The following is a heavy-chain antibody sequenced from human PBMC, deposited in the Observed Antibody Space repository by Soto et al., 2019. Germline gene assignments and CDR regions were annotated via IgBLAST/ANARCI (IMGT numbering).Heavy chain of an antibody. CDR2: INAGNGNT. D-gene: IGHD3-22*01. J-gene: IGHJ4*02. V-gene: IGHV1-3*05. CDR3: ARVHSSGYGGHDY. CDR1: GYTFTSYA. Sequence: QVQLVQSGAEEKKPGASVKVSCKASGYTFTSYAMHWVRQAPGQRLEWMGWINAGNGNTKYSQKFQGRVTITRDTSASTAYMELSSLRSEDTAVYYCARVHSSGYGGHDYWGQGTLVTVSS.